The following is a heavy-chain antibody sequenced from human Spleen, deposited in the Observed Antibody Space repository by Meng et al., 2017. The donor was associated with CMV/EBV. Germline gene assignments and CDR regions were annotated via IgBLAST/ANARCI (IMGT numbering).Heavy chain of an antibody. V-gene: IGHV3-23*01. CDR2: ISDSGDGT. CDR3: AKEESSLDDAFDI. Sequence: GESLKISCAASGFIFSSYAMTWVRQAPGKGLEWVSVISDSGDGTYYADSVKGRFIISRDNSKNTLYLQMNSLRAEDTAVYHCAKEESSLDDAFDIWGQGTMVTVSS. CDR1: GFIFSSYA. J-gene: IGHJ3*02. D-gene: IGHD3-16*02.